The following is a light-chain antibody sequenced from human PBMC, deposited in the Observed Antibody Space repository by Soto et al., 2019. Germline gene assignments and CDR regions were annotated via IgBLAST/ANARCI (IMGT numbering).Light chain of an antibody. Sequence: QSVLTQPASVSGSPGQSITISCTGTSIDVGSYNLVSWYQQHPGKAPKLMIYEVSKRPSGVSNRFSGSKSGNTASLAISGLQAEDEADYYCCSYAGSSYVFGTGTKVT. V-gene: IGLV2-23*02. J-gene: IGLJ1*01. CDR3: CSYAGSSYV. CDR2: EVS. CDR1: SIDVGSYNL.